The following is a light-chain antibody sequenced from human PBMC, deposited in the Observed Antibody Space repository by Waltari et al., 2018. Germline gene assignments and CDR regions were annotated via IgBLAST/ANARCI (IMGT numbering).Light chain of an antibody. CDR1: SSNIGTNY. CDR2: ENS. J-gene: IGLJ7*01. V-gene: IGLV1-51*02. CDR3: GTWDSSLSGAV. Sequence: QSVLTQPPSVSAAPGQRVTISCSGDSSNIGTNYVSWSRQFPGPAPKLPIYENSERPSGIPGRFSGSKSGTSATLDITGLQAGDEADYYCGTWDSSLSGAVFGGGTHLTVL.